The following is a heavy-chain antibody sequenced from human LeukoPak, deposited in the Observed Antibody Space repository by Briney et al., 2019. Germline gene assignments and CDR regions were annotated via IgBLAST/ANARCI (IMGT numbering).Heavy chain of an antibody. J-gene: IGHJ4*02. D-gene: IGHD2-2*03. CDR1: GFTFSTYD. CDR2: ILSSGATM. V-gene: IGHV3-48*03. CDR3: AGGYCSNTTCFDY. Sequence: GGSLRLSCAGSGFTFSTYDMNWVRQAPGKGLEWVSFILSSGATMYYADSVKGRFTISRDNAKNSLYLQMNSLRAEDTAMYYCAGGYCSNTTCFDYWGQGTLVIVSS.